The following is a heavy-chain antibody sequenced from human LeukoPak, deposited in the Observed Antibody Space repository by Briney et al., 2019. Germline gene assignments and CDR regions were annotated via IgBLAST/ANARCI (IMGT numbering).Heavy chain of an antibody. Sequence: SETLSLTCTLSGGPISSGSFFWAWIRQPPGKGVEWLGSIQSIRSPYYNPSLKSRLTMSVDTSKNQFSLNLSSVTAADTAVYYCATTSYISGWHLNFDYWGQGTLVTVSS. J-gene: IGHJ4*02. D-gene: IGHD6-19*01. CDR3: ATTSYISGWHLNFDY. CDR1: GGPISSGSFF. CDR2: IQSIRSP. V-gene: IGHV4-39*01.